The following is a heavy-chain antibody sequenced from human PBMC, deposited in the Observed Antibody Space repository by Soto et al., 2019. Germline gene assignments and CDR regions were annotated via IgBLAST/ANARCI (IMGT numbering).Heavy chain of an antibody. CDR2: ISAYNGNT. CDR3: ARVHDYICGSYRQDY. V-gene: IGHV1-18*01. CDR1: GYTFTSYG. Sequence: QVQLVQSGAEVKKPGASVKVSCKASGYTFTSYGISWVRQAPGQGLEWMGWISAYNGNTNYAQKLQGRGTMTTDTSESPAYMELRSLRSDDTAVYYCARVHDYICGSYRQDYCGHGTLVTVSS. D-gene: IGHD3-16*02. J-gene: IGHJ4*01.